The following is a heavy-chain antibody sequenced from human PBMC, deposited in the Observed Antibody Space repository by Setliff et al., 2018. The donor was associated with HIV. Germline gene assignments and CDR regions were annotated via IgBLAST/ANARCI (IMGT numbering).Heavy chain of an antibody. CDR1: GGSISSYY. CDR2: IYYSGST. V-gene: IGHV4-59*01. D-gene: IGHD3-10*02. Sequence: SETLSLTCTVSGGSISSYYWSWIRQPPGKGLEWIGYIYYSGSTNYNTSLKSRVTITVDTSKNQFSLKLSSVNAADTDVYYCARGHMLITYYYYYYMDVWGKGTTVTVSS. J-gene: IGHJ6*03. CDR3: ARGHMLITYYYYYYMDV.